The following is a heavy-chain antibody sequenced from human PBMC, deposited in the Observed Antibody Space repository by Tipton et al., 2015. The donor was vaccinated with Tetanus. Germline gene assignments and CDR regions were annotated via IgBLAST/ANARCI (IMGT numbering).Heavy chain of an antibody. Sequence: SLRLSCAASGFTFSSYWMHWVRQAPGKGLVWVSRINSDGSSTSYADSVKGRFTISRDNAKNTLYLQMNSLRAEDTAVYYCARGSPGGISGYDGYYYYGMDVWGQGTTVTVSS. CDR3: ARGSPGGISGYDGYYYYGMDV. CDR2: INSDGSST. D-gene: IGHD5-12*01. V-gene: IGHV3-74*01. CDR1: GFTFSSYW. J-gene: IGHJ6*02.